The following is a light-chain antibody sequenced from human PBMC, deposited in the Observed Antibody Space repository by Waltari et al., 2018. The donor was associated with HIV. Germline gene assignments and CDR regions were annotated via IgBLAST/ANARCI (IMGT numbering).Light chain of an antibody. J-gene: IGLJ1*01. CDR1: SSDVGGYNY. V-gene: IGLV2-14*01. Sequence: QSALTQPASVSGSPGQSITISCSGTSSDVGGYNYVSWYQQYPGKAPKPMIYGVSERPSGVSNRFSGSKSGTTASLTISGLQAEDEADYYCSSYTSSSTYVFGTGTKVTVL. CDR3: SSYTSSSTYV. CDR2: GVS.